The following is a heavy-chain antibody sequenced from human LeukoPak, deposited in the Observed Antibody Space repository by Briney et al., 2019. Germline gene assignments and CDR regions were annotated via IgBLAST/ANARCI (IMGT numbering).Heavy chain of an antibody. D-gene: IGHD1-26*01. CDR1: EFSLSTSEVG. J-gene: IGHJ4*02. CDR2: IYWNDDK. CDR3: AHRIRSGSYFDY. Sequence: SGPTLVKPTQPLTLTCTFSEFSLSTSEVGVGWIRQPPGKALEWLALIYWNDDKRYSPSLKSRLTITKDTSKNQVVLTMTNMDPVDTATYYCAHRIRSGSYFDYWGQGTLVTVSS. V-gene: IGHV2-5*01.